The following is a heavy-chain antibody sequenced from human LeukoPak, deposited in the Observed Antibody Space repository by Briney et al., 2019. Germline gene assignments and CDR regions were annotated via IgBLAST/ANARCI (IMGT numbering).Heavy chain of an antibody. CDR3: ASEEGGLDV. V-gene: IGHV3-74*01. J-gene: IGHJ6*02. Sequence: EGSLRLSCVASGFTFSRYWMHWVRQAPGKGLVWVSRIKTDGSYTSYADSVKGRFTISRDNAKSTVYLQMNGLRGDDTAVYYCASEEGGLDVWGQGTTVTVSS. CDR2: IKTDGSYT. CDR1: GFTFSRYW.